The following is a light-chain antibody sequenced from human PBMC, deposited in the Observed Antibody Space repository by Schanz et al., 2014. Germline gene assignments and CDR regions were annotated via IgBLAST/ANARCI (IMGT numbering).Light chain of an antibody. CDR1: TSNVGSNT. Sequence: QSVLTQSPSASGTPGQRVTISCSGSTSNVGSNTVNWYQQVPGTAPKLLIYSNYHRPSGVPDRFSGSKSGTSASLAISGLQLEDEADYYCATWDASLEGVLFGGGTKLTVL. CDR2: SNY. J-gene: IGLJ3*02. CDR3: ATWDASLEGVL. V-gene: IGLV1-44*01.